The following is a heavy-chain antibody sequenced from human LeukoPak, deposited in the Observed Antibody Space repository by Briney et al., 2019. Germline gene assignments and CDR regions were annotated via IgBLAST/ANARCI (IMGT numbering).Heavy chain of an antibody. D-gene: IGHD1-1*01. CDR3: ARDPYNGAYSEGYYYYYMDV. Sequence: GGSLRLSCAASGFTFSSYSMNWVRQAPGKGLEWVSSISSSSSYIYYTDSVKGRFTISRDNAKKSLYLQMNSLRAEDTAVYYCARDPYNGAYSEGYYYYYMDVWGKGTTVTVSS. V-gene: IGHV3-21*01. CDR1: GFTFSSYS. CDR2: ISSSSSYI. J-gene: IGHJ6*03.